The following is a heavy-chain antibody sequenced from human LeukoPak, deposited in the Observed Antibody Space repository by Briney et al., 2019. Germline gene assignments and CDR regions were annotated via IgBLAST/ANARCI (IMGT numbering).Heavy chain of an antibody. Sequence: ASVKVSCKVSGYTLTELSMHWVRQAPGKGLEWMGGFDPEDGETIYAQNLQGRVTMTTDTSTSTAYMELGSLRSDDMAVYYCARDRVYDYSNPRGFDHWGQGTLVTASS. CDR3: ARDRVYDYSNPRGFDH. J-gene: IGHJ4*02. CDR1: GYTLTELS. CDR2: FDPEDGET. V-gene: IGHV1-24*01. D-gene: IGHD4-11*01.